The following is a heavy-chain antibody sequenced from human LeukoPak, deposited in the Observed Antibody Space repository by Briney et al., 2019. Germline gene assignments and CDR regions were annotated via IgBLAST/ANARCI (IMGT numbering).Heavy chain of an antibody. V-gene: IGHV1-69*13. J-gene: IGHJ4*02. CDR1: GGSFSNYA. CDR2: IVPIFGSS. D-gene: IGHD3-10*01. CDR3: AREPAMIRGDRYFDY. Sequence: GASVKVSCKASGGSFSNYAISWVRQAPGQGLEWMGGIVPIFGSSNYAQKFQGRVTITADESTSTAYMELSSLRSEDTAVYYCAREPAMIRGDRYFDYWGQGTLVIVSS.